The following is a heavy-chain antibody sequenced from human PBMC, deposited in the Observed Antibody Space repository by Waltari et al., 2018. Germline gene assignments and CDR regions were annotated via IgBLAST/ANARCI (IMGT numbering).Heavy chain of an antibody. CDR3: ATSPLRFLEWVNWFDP. J-gene: IGHJ5*02. CDR2: VEPEDGET. CDR1: GYTFTDYY. D-gene: IGHD3-3*01. Sequence: EVQLVQSGAEVKKPGATVKISCKASGYTFTDYYMHWVQQAPGKGLEWMGRVEPEDGETIDAEKFQGRVTITADTSTDTAYMELTSLRSEDTAVYYCATSPLRFLEWVNWFDPWGQGTLVTVSS. V-gene: IGHV1-69-2*01.